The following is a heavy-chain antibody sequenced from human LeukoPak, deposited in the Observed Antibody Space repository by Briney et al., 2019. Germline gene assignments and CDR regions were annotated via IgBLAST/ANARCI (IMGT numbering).Heavy chain of an antibody. J-gene: IGHJ4*02. CDR2: INHSGST. V-gene: IGHV4-34*01. CDR1: GGSFSGYY. D-gene: IGHD6-19*01. CDR3: ARRLRYSSGWYYFDY. Sequence: SETLSLTCAVYGGSFSGYYWSWIRQPPGKGLEWIGEINHSGSTNYNPSLKSRVTISVDTSKNQFSLKLSSVTAADTAVYYCARRLRYSSGWYYFDYWGQGTLVTVSS.